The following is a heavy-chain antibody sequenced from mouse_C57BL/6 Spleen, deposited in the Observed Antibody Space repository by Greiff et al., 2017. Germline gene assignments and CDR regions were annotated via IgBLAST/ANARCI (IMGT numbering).Heavy chain of an antibody. CDR1: GFSLTSYA. CDR2: IWTGGGT. D-gene: IGHD2-1*01. CDR3: ARTDGNYDDYAMDY. J-gene: IGHJ4*01. V-gene: IGHV2-9-1*01. Sequence: VKVVESGPGLVAPSQSLSITCTVSGFSLTSYAISWVRQPPGKGLEWIGVIWTGGGTNYNSALKSRLSISKDNSKSQVFLKMNSLQTDDTARYYCARTDGNYDDYAMDYWGQGTSVTVSS.